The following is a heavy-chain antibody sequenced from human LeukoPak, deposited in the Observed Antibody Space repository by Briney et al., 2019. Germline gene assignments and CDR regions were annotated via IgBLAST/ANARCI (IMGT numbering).Heavy chain of an antibody. Sequence: PGGSLRLSCAASGFTFSSYAMSWVRQAQGKGLVWVSRINSDGNSPTYADSVKGRFTISRDNAKNSLYLQMNSLRAEDTAVYYCARVSRYQLLYYMDVWGKGTTVTVSS. D-gene: IGHD2-2*01. CDR2: INSDGNSP. CDR3: ARVSRYQLLYYMDV. CDR1: GFTFSSYA. J-gene: IGHJ6*03. V-gene: IGHV3-74*01.